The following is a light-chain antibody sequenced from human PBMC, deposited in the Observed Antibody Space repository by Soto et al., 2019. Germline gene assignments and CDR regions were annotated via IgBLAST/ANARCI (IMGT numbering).Light chain of an antibody. CDR3: QQYKKWPPLT. CDR2: GAF. Sequence: EIVLTQSPATLSVSPGETATLSCRASQSVSYNLAWYQQKPGHGPRLLIYGAFTRATGIPARFSGSGSGTELTLTISSLQSEDFAVYYCQQYKKWPPLTFGGGTQVEIK. CDR1: QSVSYN. V-gene: IGKV3-15*01. J-gene: IGKJ4*01.